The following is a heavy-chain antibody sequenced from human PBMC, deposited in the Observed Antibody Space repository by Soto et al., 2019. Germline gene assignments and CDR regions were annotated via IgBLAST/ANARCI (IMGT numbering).Heavy chain of an antibody. D-gene: IGHD3-16*02. V-gene: IGHV3-53*01. CDR3: ARPYRYTFPSGMDV. CDR1: VFTFSTNY. Sequence: PGGALTLSCAASVFTFSTNYMSWGLQAPSKGLEWVSVLYRGGTTYYADSVKGRLTISRDNSKNTVYLQMNSLRAEDTAVYYCARPYRYTFPSGMDVWGQGTTVPVSS. CDR2: LYRGGTT. J-gene: IGHJ6*02.